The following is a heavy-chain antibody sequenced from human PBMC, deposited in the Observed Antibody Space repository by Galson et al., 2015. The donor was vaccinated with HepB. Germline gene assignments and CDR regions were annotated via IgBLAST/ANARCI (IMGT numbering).Heavy chain of an antibody. Sequence: QSGAEVTKPGESLKISCKGSGYSFTSYWIGWVRQMPGKGLERMGIIYPGDSDTRYSPSFQGQVTISADKSISTAYLQWSSLKASDTAMYYCATLAGMTNSSGWYQPVHWGQGTLVTVSS. CDR1: GYSFTSYW. CDR3: ATLAGMTNSSGWYQPVH. CDR2: IYPGDSDT. V-gene: IGHV5-51*01. D-gene: IGHD6-19*01. J-gene: IGHJ4*02.